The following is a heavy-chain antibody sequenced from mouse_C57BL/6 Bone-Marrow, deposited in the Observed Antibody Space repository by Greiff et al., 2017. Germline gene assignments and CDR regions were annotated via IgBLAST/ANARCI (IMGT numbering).Heavy chain of an antibody. V-gene: IGHV1-7*01. J-gene: IGHJ3*01. CDR3: ARSCSKGAWFAY. Sequence: QVQLQQSGAELAKPGASVKLSCKASGYTFTSYWMHWVKQRPGQGLEWIGYINPSSGYTKYTQTFKDKATLTADTSSSTAYMQLSSLAYEDSAVYSCARSCSKGAWFAYWGQGTLVTVSA. CDR2: INPSSGYT. CDR1: GYTFTSYW. D-gene: IGHD6-1*01.